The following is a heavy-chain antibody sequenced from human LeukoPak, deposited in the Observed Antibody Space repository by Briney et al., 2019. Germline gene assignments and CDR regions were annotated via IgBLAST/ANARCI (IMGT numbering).Heavy chain of an antibody. CDR3: AKGVQTGYARGYYFDY. D-gene: IGHD3-9*01. J-gene: IGHJ4*02. CDR1: GFTFSSYA. Sequence: GGSLRLSCAASGFTFSSYAMSWVRQAPGKGLEWVSAISGSGGSTYYADSVKGRFTISRDNSKSTLYLQMNSLRAEDTAVYYCAKGVQTGYARGYYFDYWGQGTLVTVSS. V-gene: IGHV3-23*01. CDR2: ISGSGGST.